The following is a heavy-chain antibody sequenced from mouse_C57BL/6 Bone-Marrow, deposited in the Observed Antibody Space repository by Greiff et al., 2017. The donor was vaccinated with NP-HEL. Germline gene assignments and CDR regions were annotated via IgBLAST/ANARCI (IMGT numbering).Heavy chain of an antibody. Sequence: VKLMESGPGLVAPSQSLSITCTVSGFSLTSYAISWVRQPPGKGLEWLGVIWTGGGTNYNSALKSRLSISKDNSKSQVFLKMNSLQTDDTARYYCARNQANWDGWYFDVWGTGTTVTVSS. CDR3: ARNQANWDGWYFDV. CDR1: GFSLTSYA. CDR2: IWTGGGT. J-gene: IGHJ1*03. D-gene: IGHD4-1*01. V-gene: IGHV2-9-1*01.